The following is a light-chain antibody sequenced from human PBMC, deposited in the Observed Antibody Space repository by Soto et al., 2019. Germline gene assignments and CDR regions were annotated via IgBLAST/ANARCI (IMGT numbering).Light chain of an antibody. J-gene: IGKJ1*01. CDR3: QQSYSTPRT. Sequence: DIQMTQSPSSLSASVGARGTITCRAIQRISNALHWYQQKPGKAPKLLMFAASSLQSVVPSRFSGGGSGTDFTLTISSLQPEDFATYYCQQSYSTPRTVGQGTKVEIK. CDR2: AAS. CDR1: QRISNA. V-gene: IGKV1-39*01.